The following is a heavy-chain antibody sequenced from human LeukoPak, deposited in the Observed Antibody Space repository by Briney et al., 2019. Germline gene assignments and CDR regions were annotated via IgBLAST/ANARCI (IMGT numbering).Heavy chain of an antibody. Sequence: SETLSLTCTVSGGSISSYYWSWIRQPPGKGLEWIGYIYYSGSTNYNPSLKSRVTISVDTSKNQFSLKLSSVTAADTAVYYCARDGAPYSSSWYLKYNWFDPWGQGTLVTVSS. J-gene: IGHJ5*02. V-gene: IGHV4-59*01. CDR1: GGSISSYY. D-gene: IGHD6-13*01. CDR2: IYYSGST. CDR3: ARDGAPYSSSWYLKYNWFDP.